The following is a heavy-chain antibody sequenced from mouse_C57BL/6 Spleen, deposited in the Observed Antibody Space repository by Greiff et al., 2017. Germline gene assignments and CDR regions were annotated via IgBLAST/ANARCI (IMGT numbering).Heavy chain of an antibody. CDR1: GFTFSSYA. J-gene: IGHJ3*01. CDR2: ISSGGDYI. V-gene: IGHV5-9-1*02. D-gene: IGHD2-4*01. Sequence: EVMLVESGEGLVKPGGSLKLSCAASGFTFSSYAMSWVRQTPEKRLEWVAYISSGGDYIYYADTVKGRFTISRDNARNTLYLQMSSLKSEDTAMYYCTREGSYDYDDAGFAYWGQGTLVTVSA. CDR3: TREGSYDYDDAGFAY.